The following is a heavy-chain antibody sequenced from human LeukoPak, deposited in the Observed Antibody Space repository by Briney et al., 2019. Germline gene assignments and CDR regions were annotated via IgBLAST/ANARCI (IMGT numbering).Heavy chain of an antibody. V-gene: IGHV3-33*01. CDR2: IWYDGSNK. CDR3: TRDISSSYFDY. CDR1: GFSFRSYG. J-gene: IGHJ4*02. Sequence: GRSLRLSCAASGFSFRSYGMHWVRQAPGKGLEWVAVIWYDGSNKYYADSVKGRFTISRDNSENTLFLQMNSLRAEDTAVYYCTRDISSSYFDYWGQGTLVTVSS. D-gene: IGHD6-13*01.